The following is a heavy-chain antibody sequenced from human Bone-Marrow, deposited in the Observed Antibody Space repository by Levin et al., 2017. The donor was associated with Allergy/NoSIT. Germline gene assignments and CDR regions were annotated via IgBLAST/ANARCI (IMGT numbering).Heavy chain of an antibody. V-gene: IGHV3-30*14. Sequence: PGGSLRLSCAASGFSISTYAMHWIRQAPGKGLEWVAFISYDGGKKGYADSVKGRFTISRDNAKNTLYLQMDSLRPEDTAMFYCARFSVFYDFWSGHSDGLDVWGQGTTVVVSS. J-gene: IGHJ6*02. D-gene: IGHD3-3*01. CDR1: GFSISTYA. CDR2: ISYDGGKK. CDR3: ARFSVFYDFWSGHSDGLDV.